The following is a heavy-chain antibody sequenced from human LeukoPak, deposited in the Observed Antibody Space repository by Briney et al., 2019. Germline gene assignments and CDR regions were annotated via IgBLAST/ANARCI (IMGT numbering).Heavy chain of an antibody. CDR3: AGLPVRGDGYKLDY. V-gene: IGHV5-51*01. Sequence: GEALMISCYGSEYSFPTYWIGWVRQLPAQGVEWMGSILHGGSNTRHDPSFQGQVTISADKSISTSHLQWSSLKASDTAMYYCAGLPVRGDGYKLDYWGQGTLVTVSS. J-gene: IGHJ4*02. CDR2: ILHGGSNT. D-gene: IGHD5-24*01. CDR1: EYSFPTYW.